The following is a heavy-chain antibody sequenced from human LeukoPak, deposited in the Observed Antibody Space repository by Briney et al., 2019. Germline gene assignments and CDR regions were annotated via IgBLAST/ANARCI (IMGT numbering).Heavy chain of an antibody. Sequence: GESLKISCQTSGYSFPNYWIAWVRQMPGKGLEWMGIIYPGDDDTRDSPSFQGQVTISADKSINTAYLQWSSLKASDTAMYYCARPRKSSDFWAFDIWGQGTMVTVSS. V-gene: IGHV5-51*01. D-gene: IGHD3-3*01. CDR2: IYPGDDDT. J-gene: IGHJ3*02. CDR3: ARPRKSSDFWAFDI. CDR1: GYSFPNYW.